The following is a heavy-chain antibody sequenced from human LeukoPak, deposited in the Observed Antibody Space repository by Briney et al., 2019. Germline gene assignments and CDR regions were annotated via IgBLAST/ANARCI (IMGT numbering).Heavy chain of an antibody. D-gene: IGHD5-18*01. V-gene: IGHV3-72*01. CDR2: TRKRANSYTT. J-gene: IGHJ4*02. Sequence: GGSLRLSCAASGFTFSDHYVDWVRQAPGKGLEWVGRTRKRANSYTTEYAASVRGRITISRDDSKNSLHLQINSLKAEDTAVYYCARVGGDTGRSFDYWGQGTLVTVSS. CDR3: ARVGGDTGRSFDY. CDR1: GFTFSDHY.